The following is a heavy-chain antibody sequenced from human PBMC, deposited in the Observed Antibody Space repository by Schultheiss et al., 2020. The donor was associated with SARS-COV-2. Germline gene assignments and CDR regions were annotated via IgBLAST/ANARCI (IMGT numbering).Heavy chain of an antibody. J-gene: IGHJ6*02. D-gene: IGHD4-23*01. CDR3: ARAVYGGTYGMDV. V-gene: IGHV3-7*03. CDR1: GFPFSNYW. Sequence: GESLKISCAASGFPFSNYWMSWVRQAPGKGLEWVANIKQDGNEKYYVDSVKGRFTISRDNAKNSLYLQMNSLRAEDTAVYYCARAVYGGTYGMDVWGHGTTVTVSS. CDR2: IKQDGNEK.